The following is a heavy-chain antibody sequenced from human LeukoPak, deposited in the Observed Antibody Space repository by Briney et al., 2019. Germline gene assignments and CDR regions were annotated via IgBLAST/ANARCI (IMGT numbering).Heavy chain of an antibody. J-gene: IGHJ3*02. CDR1: GFTFTKYW. D-gene: IGHD1-26*01. Sequence: PGDSLRLSCAASGFTFTKYWMTWVRQAPGKGLEWVGNIKQDGSDKNYMDSVKGRFTISRDNSRDTVDLQMNSLRTEDTALYYCATSKRLVGAGGEFEIWGQGTMVTVSS. CDR2: IKQDGSDK. V-gene: IGHV3-7*01. CDR3: ATSKRLVGAGGEFEI.